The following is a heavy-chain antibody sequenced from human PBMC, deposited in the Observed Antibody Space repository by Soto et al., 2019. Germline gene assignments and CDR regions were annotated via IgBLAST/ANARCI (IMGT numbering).Heavy chain of an antibody. CDR3: ARGRGSGSFYHLDY. V-gene: IGHV3-33*01. D-gene: IGHD1-26*01. Sequence: VQLVESGGGVVQPGRSLRLSCAASGFTFSNHGMHWVRQAPGKGLEWVARIYYDGSNEYYADSVKGRFTISRDSSKNTMYLQMNSLRAEDTAFYYCARGRGSGSFYHLDYWGQGTLVTVSS. CDR1: GFTFSNHG. CDR2: IYYDGSNE. J-gene: IGHJ4*02.